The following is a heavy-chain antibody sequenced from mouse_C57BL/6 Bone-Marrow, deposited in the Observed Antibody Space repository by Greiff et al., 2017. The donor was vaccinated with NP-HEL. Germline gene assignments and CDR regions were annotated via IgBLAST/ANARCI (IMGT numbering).Heavy chain of an antibody. CDR3: ARHGNWGFAY. D-gene: IGHD2-1*01. CDR2: ISNLAYSI. CDR1: GFTFSDYG. Sequence: EVKLMESGGGLVQPGGSLKLSCAASGFTFSDYGMAWVRQAPRKGPEWVAFISNLAYSIYYADTVTGRFTISRENAKNTLYLEMSSLRSEDTAMYYCARHGNWGFAYWGQGTLVTVSA. V-gene: IGHV5-15*01. J-gene: IGHJ3*01.